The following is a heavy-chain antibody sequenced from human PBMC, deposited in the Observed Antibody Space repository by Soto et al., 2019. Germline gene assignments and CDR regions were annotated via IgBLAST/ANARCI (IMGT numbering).Heavy chain of an antibody. Sequence: QVQLQQWGAGLLKPSETLSLTCAVYGGSFSGYYWSWIRQPPGKGLEWIGEINHSGGKKYNTSLKSRVTKSVDTSKIQFSLKLRSVTAADTAVYYCARDRRGYSNYVKVDVWGQGTTVTVSS. V-gene: IGHV4-34*01. D-gene: IGHD4-4*01. CDR3: ARDRRGYSNYVKVDV. CDR2: INHSGGK. J-gene: IGHJ6*02. CDR1: GGSFSGYY.